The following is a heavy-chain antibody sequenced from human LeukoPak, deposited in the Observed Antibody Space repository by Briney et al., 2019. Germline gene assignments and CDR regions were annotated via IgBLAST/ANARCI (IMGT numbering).Heavy chain of an antibody. CDR1: GFTFSSYG. D-gene: IGHD6-19*01. J-gene: IGHJ4*02. CDR3: AKDEIGAVAGLLDY. V-gene: IGHV3-30*18. Sequence: GGSLRLSCAASGFTFSSYGMYWVRQAPGKGLEWVAVISFDGSNKYYADSVRGRSTVSRDNSKDTLYLQMNSLRAEDTAVYYCAKDEIGAVAGLLDYWGQGILVTVSS. CDR2: ISFDGSNK.